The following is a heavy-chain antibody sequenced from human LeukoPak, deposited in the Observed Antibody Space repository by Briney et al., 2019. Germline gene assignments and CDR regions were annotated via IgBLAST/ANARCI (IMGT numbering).Heavy chain of an antibody. CDR3: ARMGSEQWLVQY. J-gene: IGHJ4*02. V-gene: IGHV1-8*01. CDR2: MNPNSGNT. Sequence: ASVKVSCKASGYTFTSYDINWVRQATGQGLEWMGWMNPNSGNTGYAQKFQGRVTMTRNTSISTAYMELSSLRSEDTAVYYCARMGSEQWLVQYWGQGTLVTVSS. CDR1: GYTFTSYD. D-gene: IGHD6-19*01.